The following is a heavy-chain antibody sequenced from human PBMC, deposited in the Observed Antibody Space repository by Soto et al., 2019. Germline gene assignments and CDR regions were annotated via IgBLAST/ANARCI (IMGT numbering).Heavy chain of an antibody. CDR3: SQGGSGSYYGMDV. Sequence: QITLKESGPTLVKPTQTLTLTCTFSGFPLSTRGVGVSWIRQPPGKALEWLAVIYWDNDKRFSPSLKTRLTITRDTSKNQVVLAMTNMDPVDTATYYCSQGGSGSYYGMDVWGQGTMVTVSS. V-gene: IGHV2-5*02. CDR1: GFPLSTRGVG. J-gene: IGHJ6*02. CDR2: IYWDNDK. D-gene: IGHD3-10*01.